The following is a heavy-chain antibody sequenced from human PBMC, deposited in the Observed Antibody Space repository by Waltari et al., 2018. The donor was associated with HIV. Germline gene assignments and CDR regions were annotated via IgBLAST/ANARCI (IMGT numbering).Heavy chain of an antibody. CDR1: GRSLSSSSYY. CDR2: IYYSGSN. V-gene: IGHV4-39*01. CDR3: ARQGGYDILTGYYTYFDY. J-gene: IGHJ4*02. D-gene: IGHD3-9*01. Sequence: QLQLQESGPGLVKPSEPLSLTCTVSGRSLSSSSYYWVWCRQPPGKGLEWIGSIYYSGSNYYNPSLKRRVTISVDTSKNQFSLKLSSVTAADTAVYYCARQGGYDILTGYYTYFDYWGQGTLVTVSS.